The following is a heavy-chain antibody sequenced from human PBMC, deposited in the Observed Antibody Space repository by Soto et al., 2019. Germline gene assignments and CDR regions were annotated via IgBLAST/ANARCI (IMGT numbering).Heavy chain of an antibody. CDR2: ISSSSSYI. J-gene: IGHJ4*02. Sequence: EVRLVESGGGLVKPGGSLRLSCAASGFTFSSYSMNWVRQAPGKGLECVSSISSSSSYIYYADSVKGRFTISRDNAKNSLYLQMNSLRAEDTAVYYCARGSTGLYFDYWGQGTLVTVSS. D-gene: IGHD2-2*01. CDR1: GFTFSSYS. V-gene: IGHV3-21*01. CDR3: ARGSTGLYFDY.